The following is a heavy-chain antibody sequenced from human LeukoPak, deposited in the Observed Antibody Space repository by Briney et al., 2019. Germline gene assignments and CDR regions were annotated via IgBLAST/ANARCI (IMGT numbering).Heavy chain of an antibody. CDR1: GFTFSSYV. Sequence: GGSLRLSCAASGFTFSSYVMSWVRQAPGKGLEWVSAISGSGGSTYYADSVKGRFTISRDNSKNTLYLQMNSLRAEDTAVYYCAKDRRLDYGDGQYDYWGQGTLVTVSS. J-gene: IGHJ4*02. CDR2: ISGSGGST. CDR3: AKDRRLDYGDGQYDY. D-gene: IGHD4-17*01. V-gene: IGHV3-23*01.